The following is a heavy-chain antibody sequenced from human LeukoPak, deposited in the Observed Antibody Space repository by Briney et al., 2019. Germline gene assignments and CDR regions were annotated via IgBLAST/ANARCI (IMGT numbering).Heavy chain of an antibody. D-gene: IGHD6-19*01. CDR3: ARKSSGWYASRYFQH. CDR1: GGSFSGDY. V-gene: IGHV4-34*01. Sequence: KPSETLSLTCAVYGGSFSGDYWSWIRQPPGKGLEWIGEINHGGSTNYNPSLKSRVTISVDTSKNQFSLKLSSVTAADTAVYYCARKSSGWYASRYFQHWGQGTLVTVSS. CDR2: INHGGST. J-gene: IGHJ1*01.